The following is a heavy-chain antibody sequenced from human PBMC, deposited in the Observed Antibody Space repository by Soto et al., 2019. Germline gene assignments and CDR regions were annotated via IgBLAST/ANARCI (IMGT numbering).Heavy chain of an antibody. CDR3: ESPTPTGYSSGWLVH. Sequence: QVQLVQSGAEVKKPGASVKVSCKASGYTFTSYAIHWVRQAPGQRLEWMGWINTGYVNTKYSQKFQGRVTFTRDTSASTAYMELSSLRSESTAGYYCESPTPTGYSSGWLVHWGQGTLVTVSS. CDR2: INTGYVNT. J-gene: IGHJ4*02. D-gene: IGHD6-19*01. V-gene: IGHV1-3*04. CDR1: GYTFTSYA.